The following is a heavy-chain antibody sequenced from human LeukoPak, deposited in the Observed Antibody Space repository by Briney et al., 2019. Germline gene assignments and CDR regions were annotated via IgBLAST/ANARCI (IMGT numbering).Heavy chain of an antibody. Sequence: SETLSLTCAVYGGSFSGYYWSWIRQPPGKGLEWIGEINHSGSTNYNPSLESRVTISVDTSKNQFSLKLSSVTAADTAVYYCARALGYSYGTGYFDYWGQGTLVTVSS. J-gene: IGHJ4*02. CDR3: ARALGYSYGTGYFDY. CDR1: GGSFSGYY. V-gene: IGHV4-34*01. D-gene: IGHD5-18*01. CDR2: INHSGST.